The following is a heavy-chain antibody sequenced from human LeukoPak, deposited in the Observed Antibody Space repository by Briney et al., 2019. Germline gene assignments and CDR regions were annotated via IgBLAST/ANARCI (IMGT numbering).Heavy chain of an antibody. Sequence: SSETLSLTRTVSGGSISSSPYYWAWIRQPPGRGLEWIGSIYYRGNTYHNPSLKSRVTISVDTSKNQFSLSVISVTAADTAVYFCARPTTGPATQGYDSWGQGILVTVAS. CDR2: IYYRGNT. CDR1: GGSISSSPYY. D-gene: IGHD1-1*01. J-gene: IGHJ4*02. CDR3: ARPTTGPATQGYDS. V-gene: IGHV4-39*01.